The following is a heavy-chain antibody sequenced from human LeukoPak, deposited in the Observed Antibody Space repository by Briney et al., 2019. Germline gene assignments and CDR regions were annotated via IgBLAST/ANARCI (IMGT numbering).Heavy chain of an antibody. CDR1: GGSISSYY. D-gene: IGHD3-10*01. V-gene: IGHV4-59*01. CDR3: ARVLWFGEKENYYYYMDV. Sequence: SETLSLTCTVSGGSISSYYWSWIRQPPGKGLEWIGYIYYSGSTNYNPSLKSRVTISVDTSKNQFSLKLSSVTAADTAVYYCARVLWFGEKENYYYYMDVWGKGTTVTVSS. J-gene: IGHJ6*03. CDR2: IYYSGST.